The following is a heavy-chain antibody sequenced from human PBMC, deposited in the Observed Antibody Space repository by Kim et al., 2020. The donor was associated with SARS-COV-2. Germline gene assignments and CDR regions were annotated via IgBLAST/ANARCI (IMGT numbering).Heavy chain of an antibody. J-gene: IGHJ2*01. Sequence: ASVKVSCKASGYTFTSYGISWVRQAPGQGLEWMGWISAYNGNTNYAQKLQGRVTMTRDTSISTAYMELSRLRSDDTAVYYCARDPHFRAVVTPPYWYFDLWGRGTLVTVSS. CDR2: ISAYNGNT. V-gene: IGHV1-18*01. CDR1: GYTFTSYG. CDR3: ARDPHFRAVVTPPYWYFDL. D-gene: IGHD2-21*02.